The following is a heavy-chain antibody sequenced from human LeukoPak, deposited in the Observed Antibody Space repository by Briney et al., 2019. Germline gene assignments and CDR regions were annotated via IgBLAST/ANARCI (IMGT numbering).Heavy chain of an antibody. D-gene: IGHD3-22*01. CDR1: GFTFSSYG. CDR2: IRYDGSNK. J-gene: IGHJ1*01. CDR3: ARDFYDSSGYEYFQH. Sequence: GGSLRLSCAASGFTFSSYGMHWVRQAPGKGLEWVAFIRYDGSNKYYADSVKGRFIISRDNSKNTLYLQMNSLRAEDTAVYYCARDFYDSSGYEYFQHWGQGTLVTVSS. V-gene: IGHV3-30*02.